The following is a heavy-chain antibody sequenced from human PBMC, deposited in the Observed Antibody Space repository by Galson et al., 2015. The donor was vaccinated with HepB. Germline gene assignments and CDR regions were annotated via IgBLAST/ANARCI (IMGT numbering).Heavy chain of an antibody. D-gene: IGHD2-21*02. V-gene: IGHV3-23*01. J-gene: IGHJ3*01. CDR3: AKDLAVTINSLGAAFDV. Sequence: SLRLSCAASGFTFRNYAMSWVRQAAGKGLEWVTALSATGGRDYYADSVRGRFTISRDDSKNTMYLQVNSLRAEDTAVYYCAKDLAVTINSLGAAFDVWGQGTMVSVSS. CDR2: LSATGGRD. CDR1: GFTFRNYA.